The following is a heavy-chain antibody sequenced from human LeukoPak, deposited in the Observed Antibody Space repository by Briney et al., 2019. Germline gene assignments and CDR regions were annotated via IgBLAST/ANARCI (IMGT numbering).Heavy chain of an antibody. D-gene: IGHD6-19*01. Sequence: PGGSLRLSCAASGFTFSTYSMNWVRQAPGKGLEWVSSISSSSSYIYYADSVKGRFTISRDNAKNSLYLQMNSLRAEDTAVYYCARDPAGYSNGWYTWGQGTLVTVSS. V-gene: IGHV3-21*01. CDR1: GFTFSTYS. CDR3: ARDPAGYSNGWYT. J-gene: IGHJ5*02. CDR2: ISSSSSYI.